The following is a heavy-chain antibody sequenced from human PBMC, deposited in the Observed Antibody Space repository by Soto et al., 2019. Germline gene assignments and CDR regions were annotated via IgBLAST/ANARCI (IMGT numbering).Heavy chain of an antibody. CDR1: GFTFSSYW. Sequence: GGSLRLSCAASGFTFSSYWMSWVRQAPGKGLEWVANIKQDGSEKYYVDSVKGRFTISRDNAKNSLYLQMNSLRAEDTAVYYCARTPPPGSSWYRANYYYYGMDVWGQGTKVTVS. D-gene: IGHD6-13*01. J-gene: IGHJ6*02. V-gene: IGHV3-7*01. CDR3: ARTPPPGSSWYRANYYYYGMDV. CDR2: IKQDGSEK.